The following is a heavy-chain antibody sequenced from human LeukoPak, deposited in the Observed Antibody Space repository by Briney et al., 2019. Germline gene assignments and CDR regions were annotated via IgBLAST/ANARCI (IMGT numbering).Heavy chain of an antibody. J-gene: IGHJ3*02. CDR2: YYSSGNT. Sequence: SETLSLTCSVSGGSISCYYGSWIPQPAGKGVELVGLYYSSGNTNYNPSLKSRVNMAVDKSKNQISLKLTSVTAPDTAVYYCASEDIVVVVAATQTDAFEIWGQGAMVTVSS. CDR3: ASEDIVVVVAATQTDAFEI. V-gene: IGHV4-4*07. D-gene: IGHD2-15*01. CDR1: GGSISCYY.